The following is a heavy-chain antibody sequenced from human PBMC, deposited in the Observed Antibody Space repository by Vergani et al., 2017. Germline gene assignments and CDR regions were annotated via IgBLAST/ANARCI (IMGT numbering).Heavy chain of an antibody. J-gene: IGHJ4*02. Sequence: VQLVESGGGLVQPGGSLRLSCAASGFTFSDYYMSWIRQAPGKGLEWVSYISSSGSTIYYADSVKGRFTISRDNAKNTLYLQMSRLRAEDTAVYYCARVSRDGAARPYLDYWGQGTLVTVSS. D-gene: IGHD6-6*01. CDR2: ISSSGSTI. V-gene: IGHV3-11*04. CDR1: GFTFSDYY. CDR3: ARVSRDGAARPYLDY.